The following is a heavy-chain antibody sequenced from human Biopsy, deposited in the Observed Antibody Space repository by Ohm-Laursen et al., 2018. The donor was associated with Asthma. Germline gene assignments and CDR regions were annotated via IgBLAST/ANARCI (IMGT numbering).Heavy chain of an antibody. D-gene: IGHD3-22*01. CDR2: ILTKFDIT. V-gene: IGHV1-69*04. Sequence: EASVKVSCKASGGSFSNFAFSWVRQAPGHGLEWMGTILTKFDITSYAEKFQGRVTITADKSTSTTYMELSRLRSEDTAVYYCARSYDTDSYLVLVLDYWGQGTLVTVSS. CDR1: GGSFSNFA. CDR3: ARSYDTDSYLVLVLDY. J-gene: IGHJ4*02.